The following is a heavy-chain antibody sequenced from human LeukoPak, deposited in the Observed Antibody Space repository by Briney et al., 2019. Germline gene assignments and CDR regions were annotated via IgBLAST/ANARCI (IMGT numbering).Heavy chain of an antibody. Sequence: SQTLSLTXTVSGGSLSSVDYYWGWIRQSPGKGLEWIGYLSHIGSSYYNPSLKSRMTMSVDTSKNQVSLKLRSVTAADTAMYFCARGREENYDFWSGYYKGVHFDFWGQGTLVTVSS. CDR3: ARGREENYDFWSGYYKGVHFDF. J-gene: IGHJ4*02. CDR1: GGSLSSVDYY. CDR2: LSHIGSS. D-gene: IGHD3-3*01. V-gene: IGHV4-30-4*08.